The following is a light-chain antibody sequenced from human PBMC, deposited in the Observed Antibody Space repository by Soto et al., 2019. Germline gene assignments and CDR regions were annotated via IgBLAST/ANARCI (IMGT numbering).Light chain of an antibody. Sequence: DIVMTQSPLSLPVTPGEPASISFRSSQXLLHSNGYNYLDWYLQKPGQSPQLLIYLGSNRASGVPDRFSGSGSGTDFTLKISRVEAEDVGVYYCMQALQTITFGQGTRLE. CDR1: QXLLHSNGYNY. J-gene: IGKJ5*01. CDR2: LGS. CDR3: MQALQTIT. V-gene: IGKV2-28*01.